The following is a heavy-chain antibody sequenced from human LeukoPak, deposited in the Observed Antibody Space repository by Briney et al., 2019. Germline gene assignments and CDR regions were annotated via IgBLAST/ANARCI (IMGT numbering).Heavy chain of an antibody. J-gene: IGHJ4*02. CDR1: GYTFTSYG. Sequence: SVKVSCKASGYTFTSYGISWVRQAPGQGLEWMGGIIPIFGTANYAQKFQGRVTITADESTSTAYMELSSLRSEDTAVYYCARLGLLNEYYFDYWGQGTLVTVSS. D-gene: IGHD3-10*01. CDR2: IIPIFGTA. CDR3: ARLGLLNEYYFDY. V-gene: IGHV1-69*13.